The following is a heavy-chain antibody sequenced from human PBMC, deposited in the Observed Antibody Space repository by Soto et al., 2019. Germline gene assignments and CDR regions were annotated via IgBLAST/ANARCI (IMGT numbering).Heavy chain of an antibody. Sequence: LSLPCTVSGGSISSGGYYWSWIRQHPGKGLEWIGYIYYSGSTYYNPSLKSRVTISVDTSKNQFSLKLSSVTAADTAVYYCARFSSIAALPSVADYWGQGTLVTVSS. V-gene: IGHV4-31*03. J-gene: IGHJ4*02. CDR3: ARFSSIAALPSVADY. CDR2: IYYSGST. D-gene: IGHD6-6*01. CDR1: GGSISSGGYY.